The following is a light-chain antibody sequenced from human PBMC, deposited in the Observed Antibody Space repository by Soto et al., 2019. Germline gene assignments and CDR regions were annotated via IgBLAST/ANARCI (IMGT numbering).Light chain of an antibody. V-gene: IGLV2-14*01. CDR1: SSDVGGYNY. CDR2: DVS. CDR3: SSYTTSSTHDVV. Sequence: QSALTQSASVSGSPGQSITISCTGTSSDVGGYNYVSWYQQHPGKAPKLMIYDVSNRPSGVSNRFSGSKSGNTASLTISGLQAEDEADYYCSSYTTSSTHDVVFGGGTKLTVL. J-gene: IGLJ2*01.